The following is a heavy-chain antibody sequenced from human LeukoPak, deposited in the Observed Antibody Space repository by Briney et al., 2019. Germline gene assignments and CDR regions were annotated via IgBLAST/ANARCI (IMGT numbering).Heavy chain of an antibody. V-gene: IGHV3-23*01. J-gene: IGHJ5*02. CDR3: AKVSVVVVAAKGYWFDP. Sequence: SGGSLRLSCAASGFTFSSYAMSWVRQAPGKGLEWVSFISGNGDSTYYADSVKGRFTISRDNSKNTLYLQMNSLRAEDTAVYYCAKVSVVVVAAKGYWFDPWGQGTLVTVSS. D-gene: IGHD2-15*01. CDR2: ISGNGDST. CDR1: GFTFSSYA.